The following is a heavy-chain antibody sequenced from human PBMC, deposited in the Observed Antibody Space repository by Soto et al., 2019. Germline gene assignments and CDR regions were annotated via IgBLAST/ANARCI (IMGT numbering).Heavy chain of an antibody. CDR2: ISSSSSYI. CDR3: ARDYRFGFDY. V-gene: IGHV3-21*01. CDR1: GFTFSSYI. J-gene: IGHJ4*02. Sequence: AGGSLRLSCAASGFTFSSYIMNWVRQAPGKGLEWVSSISSSSSYIYYADSVKGRFTISRDNAKNSLYLQMNSLRAEDTAVYYCARDYRFGFDYWGQGALVTVSS. D-gene: IGHD3-10*01.